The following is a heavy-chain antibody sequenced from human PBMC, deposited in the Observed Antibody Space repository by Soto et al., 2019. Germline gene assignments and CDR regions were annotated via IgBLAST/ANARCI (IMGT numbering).Heavy chain of an antibody. CDR3: ARSNGDYGAY. J-gene: IGHJ4*02. D-gene: IGHD4-17*01. CDR2: IYYSGST. Sequence: SETLSLTCTVSGDSISSGDYYWSWIRQPPGKGLEWIGCIYYSGSTYYNPSLKSRVTISVDTSKNQFSLKLSSVTAADTAVYYCARSNGDYGAYWSQGTLVTVSS. CDR1: GDSISSGDYY. V-gene: IGHV4-30-4*02.